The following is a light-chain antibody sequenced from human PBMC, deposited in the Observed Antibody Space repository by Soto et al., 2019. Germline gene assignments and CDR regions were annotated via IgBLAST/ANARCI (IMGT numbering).Light chain of an antibody. J-gene: IGKJ4*01. CDR3: QQYENLPLT. CDR2: DAS. V-gene: IGKV1-33*01. CDR1: QGIRNS. Sequence: DIQMTQSPSSLSASVRDRVSITCQASQGIRNSLNWYQQKPGKAPKLLIYDASTLETGVPSRFSGGGSGTQFTLIISSLQLDDAATYYYQQYENLPLTFGGGTKVEIK.